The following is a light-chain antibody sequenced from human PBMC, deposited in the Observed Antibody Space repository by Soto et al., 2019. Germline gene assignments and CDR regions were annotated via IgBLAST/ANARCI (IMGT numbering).Light chain of an antibody. V-gene: IGKV3-20*01. CDR1: QSVARSY. CDR2: STS. J-gene: IGKJ2*01. CDR3: QQYDSSLYT. Sequence: EIVLTQSPGTLSLSPGERATLSCRARQSVARSYLAWYQQKPGQAPRLLIYSTSNRATGISDRFSGSGSGTDFTLTISRLEPEDIAVYYCQQYDSSLYTFGQGTKVDIK.